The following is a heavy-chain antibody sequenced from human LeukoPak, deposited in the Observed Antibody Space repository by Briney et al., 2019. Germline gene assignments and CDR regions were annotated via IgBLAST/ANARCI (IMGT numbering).Heavy chain of an antibody. D-gene: IGHD3-9*01. V-gene: IGHV1-69*13. CDR3: AKLYYDILTGYLQSGTPEDDY. CDR1: GGTFSSYA. CDR2: IIPIFGTA. J-gene: IGHJ4*02. Sequence: SVKVSCKASGGTFSSYAISWVRQAPGQGLEWMGGIIPIFGTANYAQKFQGRVTITADESTSTAYMELSSLRSEDTAVYYCAKLYYDILTGYLQSGTPEDDYWGQGTLVTVSS.